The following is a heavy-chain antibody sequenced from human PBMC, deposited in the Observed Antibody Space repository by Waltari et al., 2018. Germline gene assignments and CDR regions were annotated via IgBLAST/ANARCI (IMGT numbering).Heavy chain of an antibody. CDR1: GGTFSSYA. J-gene: IGHJ3*02. CDR2: IIPIFGTA. Sequence: QVQLVQSGAEVKKPGSSVKVSCKASGGTFSSYAISWLRQAPGQGLEWMGRIIPIFGTANYAQKFQGRVTITADKSTSTAYMELSSLRSEDTAVYYCAGRWGRDGPGGGDAFDIWGQGTMVTVSS. V-gene: IGHV1-69*08. D-gene: IGHD3-16*01. CDR3: AGRWGRDGPGGGDAFDI.